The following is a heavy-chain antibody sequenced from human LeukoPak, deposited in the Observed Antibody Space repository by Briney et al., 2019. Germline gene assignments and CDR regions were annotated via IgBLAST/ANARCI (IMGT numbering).Heavy chain of an antibody. D-gene: IGHD3-22*01. J-gene: IGHJ4*02. V-gene: IGHV4-38-2*01. CDR3: ARGYDSRRYFDY. Sequence: PSETLSLTCAVSGYSISSGYYWGWIRQPPGKGLEWIGSIYHSGSTCYNPSLKSRVTISVDTSKNQFSLKLSSVTAADTAVYYCARGYDSRRYFDYWGQGTLVTVSS. CDR1: GYSISSGYY. CDR2: IYHSGST.